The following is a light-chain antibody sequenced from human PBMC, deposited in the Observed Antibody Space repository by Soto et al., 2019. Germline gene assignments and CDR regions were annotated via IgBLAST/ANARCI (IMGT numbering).Light chain of an antibody. J-gene: IGLJ1*01. CDR3: SSYTSSSTQV. Sequence: QSVLTQPASVSGSPGRSITVSCTGTNSDIGSYNYVSWYQQHPGKVPKLMIYDVNRRPSGVSDRFSGSKSGNTASLTISGLQAEDEADYYCSSYTSSSTQVFGTGTKLTVL. V-gene: IGLV2-14*01. CDR1: NSDIGSYNY. CDR2: DVN.